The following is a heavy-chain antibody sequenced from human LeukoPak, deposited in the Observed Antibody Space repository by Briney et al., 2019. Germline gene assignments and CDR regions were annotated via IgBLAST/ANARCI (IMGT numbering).Heavy chain of an antibody. D-gene: IGHD5-18*01. CDR3: ARDRGYSYVYFDY. CDR1: GGTFSSYA. Sequence: SVKVSCKASGGTFSSYAISWVRQAPGQGLEWMGRIIPILGIANYAQKFQGRVTITADKSTSTAYMELSSLRSEDTAVYYCARDRGYSYVYFDYWGQGTLVTVSS. V-gene: IGHV1-69*04. CDR2: IIPILGIA. J-gene: IGHJ4*02.